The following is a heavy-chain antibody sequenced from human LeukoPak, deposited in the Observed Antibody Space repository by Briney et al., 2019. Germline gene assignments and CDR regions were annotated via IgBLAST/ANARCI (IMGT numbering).Heavy chain of an antibody. CDR1: GYTFTSYG. D-gene: IGHD1-1*01. CDR2: ISAYNGNT. J-gene: IGHJ4*02. CDR3: ARTPLDDYNSYFDY. Sequence: ASVKVSCKASGYTFTSYGISWLRQAPGQGLEWMGWISAYNGNTNYAQKLQGRVTMTTDTSTSTAYMELRSLRSDDTAVYYCARTPLDDYNSYFDYWGQGTLVTVSS. V-gene: IGHV1-18*01.